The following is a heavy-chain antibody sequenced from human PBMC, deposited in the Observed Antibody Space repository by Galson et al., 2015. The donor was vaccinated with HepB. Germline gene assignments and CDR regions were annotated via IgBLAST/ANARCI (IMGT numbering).Heavy chain of an antibody. V-gene: IGHV3-30*18. CDR3: AKAVGTYYYGSGNHPGGYFDY. CDR1: GFTFSSYG. D-gene: IGHD3-10*01. Sequence: SLRLSCAASGFTFSSYGMHWVRQAPGKGLEWVAVISYDGSNKYYADSVKGRFTISRDNSKNTLYLQMNSLRAEDTAVYYCAKAVGTYYYGSGNHPGGYFDYWGQGTLVTVSS. CDR2: ISYDGSNK. J-gene: IGHJ4*02.